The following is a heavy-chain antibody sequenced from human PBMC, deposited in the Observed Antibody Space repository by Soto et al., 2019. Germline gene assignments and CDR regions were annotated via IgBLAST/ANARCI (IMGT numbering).Heavy chain of an antibody. CDR3: ARDAVAARSPYYYYYGMDV. Sequence: SETLSLTCTVSGGSISSYYWSWIRQPPGKGLEWIGYIYYSGSTNYNPSLKSRVTISVDTSKNQFSLKLSSVTAADTAVYYCARDAVAARSPYYYYYGMDVWGQGTTVTVPS. CDR2: IYYSGST. V-gene: IGHV4-59*01. CDR1: GGSISSYY. D-gene: IGHD6-6*01. J-gene: IGHJ6*02.